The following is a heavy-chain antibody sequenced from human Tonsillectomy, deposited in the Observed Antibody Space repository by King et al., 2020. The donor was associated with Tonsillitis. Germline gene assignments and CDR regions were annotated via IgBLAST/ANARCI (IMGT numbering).Heavy chain of an antibody. J-gene: IGHJ3*02. CDR3: AKDLLQCSGGSCYNAFDM. Sequence: VQLVESGGGLVQPGGSLRLSCAVSGFTFRSYAMSWVRQAPGKGLEWVSGISGSGSSTYYADSVKGRFSISRDNSRNKLYVEMNNLSAEDTAVYYCAKDLLQCSGGSCYNAFDMWGQGTMVTVSS. D-gene: IGHD2-15*01. CDR1: GFTFRSYA. V-gene: IGHV3-23*04. CDR2: ISGSGSST.